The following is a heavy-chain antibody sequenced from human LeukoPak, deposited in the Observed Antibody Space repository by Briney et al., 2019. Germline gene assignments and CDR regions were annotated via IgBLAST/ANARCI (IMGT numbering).Heavy chain of an antibody. CDR3: AARDGIAVEPRPFDY. J-gene: IGHJ4*02. D-gene: IGHD6-19*01. V-gene: IGHV3-64*01. Sequence: PGGSLRLSCAASGFTFSSYAMHWVRQAPGKGLEYVSAISSNGGSTYYANSVKGRFTISRDNSKNTLYLQMGSLRAEDTAVYYCAARDGIAVEPRPFDYWGQGTLVTVSS. CDR2: ISSNGGST. CDR1: GFTFSSYA.